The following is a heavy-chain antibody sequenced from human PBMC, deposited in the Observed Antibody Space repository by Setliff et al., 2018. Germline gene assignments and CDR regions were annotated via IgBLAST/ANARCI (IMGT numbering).Heavy chain of an antibody. CDR3: ARDVYDFRTGLADP. V-gene: IGHV1-46*01. CDR1: GYSFIRYY. CDR2: INVSGGSA. Sequence: ASVKVSCKTSGYSFIRYYMYWVRQAPGQGLEWMGLINVSGGSASYEQKFQDRVTMTRDTSTSTAYMELISLRAEDTAVYYCARDVYDFRTGLADPWGQGTLVTVSS. D-gene: IGHD3-3*01. J-gene: IGHJ5*02.